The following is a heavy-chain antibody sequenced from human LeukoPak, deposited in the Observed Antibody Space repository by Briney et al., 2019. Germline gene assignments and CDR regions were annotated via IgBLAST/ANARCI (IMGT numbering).Heavy chain of an antibody. D-gene: IGHD6-19*01. J-gene: IGHJ4*02. Sequence: SETLSLTCTVSGGSFSSFYWSWIRQPPGKGLEWIGYIYYTGGTNYNPSLKSRVTMSIDTSKNQFSLKLTSVTAADAGVYYCTRAVAGHPDWGQGTLVTVSS. CDR3: TRAVAGHPD. CDR1: GGSFSSFY. V-gene: IGHV4-59*12. CDR2: IYYTGGT.